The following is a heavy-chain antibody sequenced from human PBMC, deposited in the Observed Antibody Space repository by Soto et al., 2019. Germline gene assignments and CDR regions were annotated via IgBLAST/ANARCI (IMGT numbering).Heavy chain of an antibody. CDR2: IYYSGST. CDR3: ARALPMVRGVWAYYFDY. CDR1: GGSISSYY. D-gene: IGHD3-10*01. V-gene: IGHV4-59*01. Sequence: SETLSLTCTVSGGSISSYYWSWIRQPPGKGLEWIGYIYYSGSTNYNPSLKSRVTISVDTSKNQFSLKLSSVTAADTAVYYCARALPMVRGVWAYYFDYWGQGTLVTVSS. J-gene: IGHJ4*02.